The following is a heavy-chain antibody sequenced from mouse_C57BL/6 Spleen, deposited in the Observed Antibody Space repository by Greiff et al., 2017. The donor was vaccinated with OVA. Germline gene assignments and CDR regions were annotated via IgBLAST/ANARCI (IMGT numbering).Heavy chain of an antibody. CDR2: INPSTGGT. Sequence: VQLQQSGPELVKPGASVKISCKASGYSSTGYYMHWVKQSSEKSLEWIGEINPSTGGTSYNQKFKGKATLTVDKSSSTAYMQLKSLTSEDSAVYYCARSRGWLLLYAMDYWGQGTSVTVSS. V-gene: IGHV1-43*01. D-gene: IGHD2-3*01. CDR3: ARSRGWLLLYAMDY. J-gene: IGHJ4*01. CDR1: GYSSTGYY.